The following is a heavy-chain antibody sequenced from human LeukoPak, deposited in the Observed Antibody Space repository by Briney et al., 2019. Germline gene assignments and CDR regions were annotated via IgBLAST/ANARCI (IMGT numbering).Heavy chain of an antibody. CDR2: IYYSGST. CDR1: GGSISSYY. V-gene: IGHV4-59*01. J-gene: IGHJ4*02. Sequence: SETLSLTCTVSGGSISSYYWSWIRQPPGKGLEWIGYIYYSGSTKYNPSLKSRVTIAEDTAKNQFSLRLSSVTAADTAVYYCARDSSSGYYRFDHWGQGTLVTVSS. D-gene: IGHD3-22*01. CDR3: ARDSSSGYYRFDH.